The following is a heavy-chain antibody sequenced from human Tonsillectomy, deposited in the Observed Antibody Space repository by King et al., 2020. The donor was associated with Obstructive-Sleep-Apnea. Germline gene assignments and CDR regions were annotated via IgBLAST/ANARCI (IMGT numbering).Heavy chain of an antibody. V-gene: IGHV4-30-4*01. Sequence: QLQESGPGLVKPSQTLSLTCTVSGASISSGDFYWSWIRQPPGKGLEWIGYIYYSGSTYYNPSLKSRVTISVDTSKNRFSLKVTSVTAADTAVYYCARDRFEGGAYGNLAMWGYWGQGTLVTVSS. D-gene: IGHD3-16*01. J-gene: IGHJ4*02. CDR2: IYYSGST. CDR3: ARDRFEGGAYGNLAMWGY. CDR1: GASISSGDFY.